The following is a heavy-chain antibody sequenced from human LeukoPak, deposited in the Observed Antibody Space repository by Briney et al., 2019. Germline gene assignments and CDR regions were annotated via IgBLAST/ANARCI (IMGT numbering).Heavy chain of an antibody. CDR2: IYYSGST. CDR1: GGSISSYY. CDR3: ARVNEQWLARRYFDY. J-gene: IGHJ4*02. D-gene: IGHD6-19*01. V-gene: IGHV4-59*01. Sequence: PSETLSLTCTVSGGSISSYYWSWIRQPPGKGLEWIGYIYYSGSTNYNPSPKSRVTISVDTSKNQFSLKLSSVTAADTAVYYCARVNEQWLARRYFDYWGQGTLVTVSS.